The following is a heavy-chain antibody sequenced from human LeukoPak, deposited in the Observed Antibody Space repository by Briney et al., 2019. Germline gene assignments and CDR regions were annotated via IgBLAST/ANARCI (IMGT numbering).Heavy chain of an antibody. Sequence: GGSLRLSCAPSESTFCTYSLSWVRQAPGKGLEWVSCIGGDGTKIHYADSVKGRFTISRDNAKNSLSLQMNSLRAEDTGVYYCARDGGAWAFDYWGQGTLVTVSS. V-gene: IGHV3-48*01. CDR1: ESTFCTYS. CDR3: ARDGGAWAFDY. D-gene: IGHD4-17*01. J-gene: IGHJ4*02. CDR2: IGGDGTKI.